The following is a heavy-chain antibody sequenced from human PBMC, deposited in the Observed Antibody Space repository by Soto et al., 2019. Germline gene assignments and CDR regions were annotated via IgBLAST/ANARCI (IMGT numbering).Heavy chain of an antibody. D-gene: IGHD3-3*01. CDR3: AKEPWSGTLHYYGMDV. Sequence: PGGSLRLSCAASGFTFSSYAMSWVRQAPGKGLEWVSAISGSGGSTYYADSVKGRFTISRDNSKNTLYLQMNSLRAEDTAVYYCAKEPWSGTLHYYGMDVWGQGTTVTVSS. CDR1: GFTFSSYA. CDR2: ISGSGGST. J-gene: IGHJ6*02. V-gene: IGHV3-23*01.